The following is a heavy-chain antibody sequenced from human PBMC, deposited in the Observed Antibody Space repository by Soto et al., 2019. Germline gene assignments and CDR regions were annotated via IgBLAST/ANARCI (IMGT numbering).Heavy chain of an antibody. CDR1: GFTVSSNY. Sequence: GGSLRLSCAASGFTVSSNYMSWVRQAPGKGLEWVSVIYSGGSTYYADSVKGRFTISRDNSKNTLYLQMNSLRAEDTAVYYCAIPYCSSTSCPERYYYYYGMGVWGQGTTVTVSS. D-gene: IGHD2-2*01. CDR2: IYSGGST. V-gene: IGHV3-53*01. J-gene: IGHJ6*02. CDR3: AIPYCSSTSCPERYYYYYGMGV.